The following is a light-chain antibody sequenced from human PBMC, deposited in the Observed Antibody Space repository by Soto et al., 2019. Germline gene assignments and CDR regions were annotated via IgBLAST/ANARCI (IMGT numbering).Light chain of an antibody. Sequence: DIVMTQSPDSLAVSLGERATINCRSSQSVVYSSNNKNYLAWYQQKPGQPPKLLIYWASTRASGVPDRFRGSGSGTDFTLTISRLQAEDVAVYYCQQYNSAPQTFGQGTKVEIK. V-gene: IGKV4-1*01. J-gene: IGKJ1*01. CDR3: QQYNSAPQT. CDR1: QSVVYSSNNKNY. CDR2: WAS.